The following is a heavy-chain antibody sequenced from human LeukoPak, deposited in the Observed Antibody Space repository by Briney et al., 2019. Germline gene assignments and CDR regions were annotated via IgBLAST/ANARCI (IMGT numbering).Heavy chain of an antibody. D-gene: IGHD6-13*01. CDR3: ARASSSWYNLVDY. Sequence: PSETLSLTCTVSGGSISSSSYYWGWIRQPPGKGLEWIGSIYYSGSTYYNPSLKSRVTISVDTSKNQFSLKLSSVTAADTAVYYCARASSSWYNLVDYWGQGTLVTVSS. V-gene: IGHV4-39*07. CDR1: GGSISSSSYY. CDR2: IYYSGST. J-gene: IGHJ4*02.